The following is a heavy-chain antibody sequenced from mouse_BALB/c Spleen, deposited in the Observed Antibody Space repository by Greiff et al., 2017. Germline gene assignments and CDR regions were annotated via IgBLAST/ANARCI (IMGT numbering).Heavy chain of an antibody. V-gene: IGHV1-7*01. J-gene: IGHJ4*01. CDR1: GYTFTSYW. D-gene: IGHD2-1*01. CDR3: ARSRGRMGNYDYAMDY. CDR2: INPSTGYT. Sequence: QVQLQQSGAELAKPGASVKMSCKASGYTFTSYWMHWVKQRPGQGLEWIGYINPSTGYTEYNQKFKDKATLTADKSSSTAYMQLSSLTSEYSAVYYCARSRGRMGNYDYAMDYWGQGTSVTVSS.